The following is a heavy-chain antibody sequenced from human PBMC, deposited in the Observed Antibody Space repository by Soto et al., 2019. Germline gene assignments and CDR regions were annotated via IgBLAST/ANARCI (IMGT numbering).Heavy chain of an antibody. D-gene: IGHD2-8*02. J-gene: IGHJ6*02. CDR1: GYTFTSYY. CDR3: ARGRAVMYAIYYYYYYGMDV. CDR2: INPSGGST. V-gene: IGHV1-46*01. Sequence: ASVKVSCKASGYTFTSYYMHWVRQAPGQGLEWMGIINPSGGSTSYAQKFQGRVTMTRDTSTSTVYMELSSLRSEDTAVYYCARGRAVMYAIYYYYYYGMDVCGQGTTVTVSS.